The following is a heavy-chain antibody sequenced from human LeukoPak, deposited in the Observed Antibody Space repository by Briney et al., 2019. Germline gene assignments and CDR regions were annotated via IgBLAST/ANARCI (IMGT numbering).Heavy chain of an antibody. CDR2: ISSSSSYI. D-gene: IGHD3-16*02. CDR1: GFTISSCS. J-gene: IGHJ4*02. Sequence: GGSLRLSCAASGFTISSCSMHWVRQAPGKGLEWVSSISSSSSYIYYADSVKGRFTISRDNAKNSLYLQMNSLRAEDTAVYYCARDLRYYDYVWGSYRPEPDYWGQGTLVTVSS. CDR3: ARDLRYYDYVWGSYRPEPDY. V-gene: IGHV3-21*01.